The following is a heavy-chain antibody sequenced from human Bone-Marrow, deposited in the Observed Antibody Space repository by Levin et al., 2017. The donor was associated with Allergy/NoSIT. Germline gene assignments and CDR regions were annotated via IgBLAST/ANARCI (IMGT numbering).Heavy chain of an antibody. CDR3: ATHWGKVRGGDS. CDR2: ISGSGDFT. Sequence: GGSLRLSCAASGFTFSAYAMKWIRQAPGKGLEWVSMISGSGDFTRYADSLKGRFTISRDNSNNTVFLHMNSLRAEDTAIYYCATHWGKVRGGDSWGQGTLVTVSS. V-gene: IGHV3-23*01. CDR1: GFTFSAYA. D-gene: IGHD3-10*01. J-gene: IGHJ5*01.